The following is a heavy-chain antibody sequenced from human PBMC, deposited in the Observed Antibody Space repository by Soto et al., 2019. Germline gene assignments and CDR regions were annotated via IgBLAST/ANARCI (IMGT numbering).Heavy chain of an antibody. CDR2: INDSGGT. V-gene: IGHV4-34*01. D-gene: IGHD1-26*01. CDR1: GGSFSGYY. CDR3: ARQLPVGATSWFDP. J-gene: IGHJ5*02. Sequence: PSETLSLTCAVYGGSFSGYYWTWIRQPPGKGLEWIGEINDSGGTDYNPSLKSRVTISLDTSKNQFSLRLTSVTAADTAIYYCARQLPVGATSWFDPWGQGTLVTVSS.